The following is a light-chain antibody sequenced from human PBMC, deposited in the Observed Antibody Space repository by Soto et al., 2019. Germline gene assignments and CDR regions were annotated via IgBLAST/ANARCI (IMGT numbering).Light chain of an antibody. CDR2: DAS. J-gene: IGKJ1*01. Sequence: EIVLTQSPATLSLSPGERATLSCRASENVYSYLAWYRQAPGQPPSLLIYDASNRAAGVPARFSGSGSGTDFTLTISSLEPEDFAVYYCQQRSDWPRTFGHGTKVDIK. CDR3: QQRSDWPRT. CDR1: ENVYSY. V-gene: IGKV3-11*01.